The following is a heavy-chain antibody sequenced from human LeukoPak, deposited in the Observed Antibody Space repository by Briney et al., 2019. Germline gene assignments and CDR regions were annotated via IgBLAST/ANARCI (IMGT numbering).Heavy chain of an antibody. J-gene: IGHJ4*02. CDR2: MNPNSGNT. CDR1: GYTFTSYD. Sequence: ASVKVSCKASGYTFTSYDINWVRQATGQGLEWMGWMNPNSGNTGYAQKFQGRVTMTRNTSISTAYMELSSLRSEDTAVYYCARPLYYDRSGYYSYWGQGTLVTVSS. V-gene: IGHV1-8*01. CDR3: ARPLYYDRSGYYSY. D-gene: IGHD3-22*01.